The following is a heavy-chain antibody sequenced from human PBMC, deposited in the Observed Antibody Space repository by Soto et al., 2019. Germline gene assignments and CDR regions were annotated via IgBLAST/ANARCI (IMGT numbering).Heavy chain of an antibody. Sequence: QVQLQESGPGLVQPSQTLSLSCTVSGGSITSGAYYWSWIRQHPGKGLEWIGYIYYSGTTYYNPSLKIRLDLSLDTSRNQFSLQVTSVSAADTAVYYCARADRSGYTFEHWGQGTLVTVSS. V-gene: IGHV4-31*03. J-gene: IGHJ4*02. CDR2: IYYSGTT. CDR3: ARADRSGYTFEH. CDR1: GGSITSGAYY. D-gene: IGHD6-19*01.